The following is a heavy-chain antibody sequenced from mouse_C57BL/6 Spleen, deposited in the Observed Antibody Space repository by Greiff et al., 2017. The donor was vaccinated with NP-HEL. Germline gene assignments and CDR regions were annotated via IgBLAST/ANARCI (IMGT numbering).Heavy chain of an antibody. J-gene: IGHJ3*01. CDR3: ARGYYGSSYGFAY. CDR2: IDPSDSET. D-gene: IGHD1-1*01. V-gene: IGHV1-52*01. CDR1: GYTFPSYW. Sequence: VQLQQPGAELVRPGSSVKLSCKASGYTFPSYWMHWVKQRPIQGLEWIGNIDPSDSETHYNQKFKDKATLTVDKSSSTAYMQLSSLTSEDSAVYDCARGYYGSSYGFAYWGQGTLVTVSA.